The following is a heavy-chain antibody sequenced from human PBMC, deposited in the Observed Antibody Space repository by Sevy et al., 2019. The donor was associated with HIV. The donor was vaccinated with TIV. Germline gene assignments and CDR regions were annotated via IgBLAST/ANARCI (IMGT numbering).Heavy chain of an antibody. Sequence: GGSLRLSCAASGFTLSSYGMHWVRQAPGKGLEWVAVIRYDGSNKYYADSVKGRFTISRDNSKNTPYLQMNSLRAEDMAVYYCARDRLGITISAEWGGGMDVWGQGTTVTVSS. J-gene: IGHJ6*02. CDR3: ARDRLGITISAEWGGGMDV. CDR2: IRYDGSNK. CDR1: GFTLSSYG. D-gene: IGHD3-3*01. V-gene: IGHV3-33*01.